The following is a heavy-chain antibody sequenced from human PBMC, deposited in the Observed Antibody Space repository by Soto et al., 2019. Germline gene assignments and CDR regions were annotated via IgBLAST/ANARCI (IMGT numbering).Heavy chain of an antibody. J-gene: IGHJ4*01. CDR1: GFTFSSYS. CDR3: ARDPGVYYDSSGYYCFDY. V-gene: IGHV3-21*01. CDR2: ISSSSSYI. Sequence: GESLKISCAASGFTFSSYSMNWVRQAPGKGLEWVSSISSSSSYIYYVDSVTSRFTISRDNAKNSLYLHMNSLRAEDTAVYYCARDPGVYYDSSGYYCFDYWGQEPWSPSPQ. D-gene: IGHD3-22*01.